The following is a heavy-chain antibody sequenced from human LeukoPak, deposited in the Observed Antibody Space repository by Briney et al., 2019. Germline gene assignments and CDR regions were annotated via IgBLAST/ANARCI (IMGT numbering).Heavy chain of an antibody. J-gene: IGHJ5*02. Sequence: SSEALSLTCTVSGGSISSYYWSWIRQPAGKGLEWIWRIYTSGSTNYNPSLKSRVTMSVDTSKNQFSLKLSSVTAADTAVYYCARDSSHGPYRITIFGGRGWFDPWGQGTLVTVSS. CDR2: IYTSGST. V-gene: IGHV4-4*07. CDR1: GGSISSYY. D-gene: IGHD3-3*01. CDR3: ARDSSHGPYRITIFGGRGWFDP.